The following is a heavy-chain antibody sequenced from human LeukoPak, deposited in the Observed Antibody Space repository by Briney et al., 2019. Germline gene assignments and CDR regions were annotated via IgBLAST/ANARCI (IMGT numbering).Heavy chain of an antibody. CDR2: INWNGGST. CDR3: ARFRHCGGDCYSIAYFFYYHMDV. CDR1: GFTFDDYG. V-gene: IGHV3-20*04. J-gene: IGHJ6*03. D-gene: IGHD2-21*01. Sequence: GGSLRLSCAASGFTFDDYGMSWVRQAPGKGLEWVSGINWNGGSTGYADSVKGRFTISRDNAKNSLYLQMNSLRAEDTALYYCARFRHCGGDCYSIAYFFYYHMDVWGKGTTVTVSS.